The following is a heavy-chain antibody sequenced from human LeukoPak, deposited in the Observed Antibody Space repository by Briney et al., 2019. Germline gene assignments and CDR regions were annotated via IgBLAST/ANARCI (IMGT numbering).Heavy chain of an antibody. J-gene: IGHJ4*02. Sequence: PSETLSLTCTVSGGSISGYYWSWIRQPPGKGLECIGYIFYGGSTNYNPSLKSRVTISVDTSKNQFSLKLSSVTAADTAVYYCARRYFGWSTFDYWGQGTLVTVSS. CDR3: ARRYFGWSTFDY. CDR1: GGSISGYY. D-gene: IGHD3-9*01. V-gene: IGHV4-59*08. CDR2: IFYGGST.